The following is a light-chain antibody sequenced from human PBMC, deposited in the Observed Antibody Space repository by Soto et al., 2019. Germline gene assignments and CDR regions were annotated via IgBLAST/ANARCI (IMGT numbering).Light chain of an antibody. Sequence: DIQMTQSPSTLSASVGDRVTITCRASQSVSRWVAWYQQKPGKAPKVLIWDASSLQRGVPSRFSGSGSGTEFTLTISSLQPDDFDIYYCQQFGGSPRTFGQGTKVDI. V-gene: IGKV1-5*01. J-gene: IGKJ1*01. CDR3: QQFGGSPRT. CDR1: QSVSRW. CDR2: DAS.